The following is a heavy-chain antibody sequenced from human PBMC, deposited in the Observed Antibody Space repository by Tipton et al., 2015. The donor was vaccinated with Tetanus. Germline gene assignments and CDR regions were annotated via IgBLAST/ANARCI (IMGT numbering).Heavy chain of an antibody. J-gene: IGHJ4*02. CDR2: INQDGSDK. D-gene: IGHD2/OR15-2a*01. CDR3: ARDFSARPGDY. V-gene: IGHV3-7*01. Sequence: SLRLSCRTSGFTFKSHWMSWVRQAPGKGLEWVANINQDGSDKYYVDSVKGRFIISRDNVENSVDLQMNRLRADDTAVYYCARDFSARPGDYWGQGALVTVSS. CDR1: GFTFKSHW.